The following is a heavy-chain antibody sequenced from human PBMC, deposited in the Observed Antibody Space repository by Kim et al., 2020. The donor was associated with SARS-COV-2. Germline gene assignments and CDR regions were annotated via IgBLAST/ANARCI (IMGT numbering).Heavy chain of an antibody. CDR1: GFTFSNFA. J-gene: IGHJ3*01. D-gene: IGHD3-16*01. CDR3: AKCSSSYGNDAFDV. V-gene: IGHV3-23*01. Sequence: GVSLRLSCAASGFTFSNFAMSWVRQAPGKGLEWVSVIRGGGTTRFYADSVTGRFTISIDNSRNTLFLQLNSLRAEDTAVYYCAKCSSSYGNDAFDVWGQGTIVTVSS. CDR2: IRGGGTTR.